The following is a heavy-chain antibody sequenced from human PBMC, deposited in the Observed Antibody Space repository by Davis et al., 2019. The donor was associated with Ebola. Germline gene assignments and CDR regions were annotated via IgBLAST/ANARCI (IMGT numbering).Heavy chain of an antibody. CDR2: INHSGST. J-gene: IGHJ4*02. Sequence: SETLSLTCAVYGGSFSGYYWSWIRQPPGKGLEWIGEINHSGSTNYNPSLKSRVTISVDTSKNQFSLKLSSVTAADTAVYYCARQLTIFGVVYDYWGQGTLVTVSS. V-gene: IGHV4-34*01. CDR3: ARQLTIFGVVYDY. CDR1: GGSFSGYY. D-gene: IGHD3-3*01.